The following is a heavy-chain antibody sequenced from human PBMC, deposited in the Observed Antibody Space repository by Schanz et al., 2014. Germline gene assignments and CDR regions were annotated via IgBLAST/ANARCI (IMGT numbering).Heavy chain of an antibody. V-gene: IGHV1-18*01. CDR1: GYTFTSHG. Sequence: QVQLVQSGAEVKKPGASVKVSCKASGYTFTSHGISWVRQAPGQGLEWMGWITAYNGNTNYAQKLQGRVTMTRNTSISTAYMELSSLRSEDTAVYYCARLGTGMAVAGSVIDSYYYYMDVWGEGTTVTVSS. CDR3: ARLGTGMAVAGSVIDSYYYYMDV. J-gene: IGHJ6*03. D-gene: IGHD6-19*01. CDR2: ITAYNGNT.